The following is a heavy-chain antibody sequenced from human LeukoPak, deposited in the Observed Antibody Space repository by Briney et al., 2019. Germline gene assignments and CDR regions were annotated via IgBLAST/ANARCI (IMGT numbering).Heavy chain of an antibody. D-gene: IGHD6-13*01. CDR3: AKDRETTASGTFDY. CDR1: GFTFSNYG. Sequence: GGSLRLSCAASGFTFSNYGMHCVRQAPGKGLERVAGMSEDGINKYYADSVKARFTISRDNSNNTLFLQMNNLRADDTAVYYCAKDRETTASGTFDYWGQGALVTVSS. J-gene: IGHJ4*02. CDR2: MSEDGINK. V-gene: IGHV3-30*18.